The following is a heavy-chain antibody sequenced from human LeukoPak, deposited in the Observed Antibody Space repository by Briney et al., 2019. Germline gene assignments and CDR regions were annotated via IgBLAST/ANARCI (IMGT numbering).Heavy chain of an antibody. J-gene: IGHJ4*02. Sequence: GGSLRLSCAASGFTFSSYAMHWVRQAPGKGLEWVAVISYDGSNKYYADSVKGRFTISRDNSKNTLYLQMNSLRAEDTAVYYCAKDPERYFDWLTDWGQGTLVTVSS. CDR3: AKDPERYFDWLTD. V-gene: IGHV3-30*04. D-gene: IGHD3-9*01. CDR2: ISYDGSNK. CDR1: GFTFSSYA.